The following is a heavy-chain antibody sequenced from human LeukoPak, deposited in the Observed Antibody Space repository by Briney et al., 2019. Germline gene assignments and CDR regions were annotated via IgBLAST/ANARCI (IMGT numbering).Heavy chain of an antibody. CDR2: ISSSGSTI. J-gene: IGHJ4*02. D-gene: IGHD3-10*01. V-gene: IGHV3-48*04. CDR1: GFTVSSNS. CDR3: ARDETMVRGVIRY. Sequence: GGSLRLSCTVSGFTVSSNSMSWVRQAPGKGLEWVSYISSSGSTIYYADSVKGRFTISRDNAKNSLYLQMNSLRAEDTAVYYCARDETMVRGVIRYWGQGTLVTVSS.